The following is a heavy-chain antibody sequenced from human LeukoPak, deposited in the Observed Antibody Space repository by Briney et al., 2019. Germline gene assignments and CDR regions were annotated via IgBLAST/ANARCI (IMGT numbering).Heavy chain of an antibody. V-gene: IGHV3-7*01. Sequence: GGSLSLSCAASRFAFPFYSIAWGRQAPGKGLEWVAHMKEDGTEEYYLDSVRGRFTISKNDAKSSLFLQMNSLTAEDTALYYCVRGGWELDFWGQGTLVTVSS. CDR2: MKEDGTEE. J-gene: IGHJ4*02. CDR3: VRGGWELDF. D-gene: IGHD1-26*01. CDR1: RFAFPFYS.